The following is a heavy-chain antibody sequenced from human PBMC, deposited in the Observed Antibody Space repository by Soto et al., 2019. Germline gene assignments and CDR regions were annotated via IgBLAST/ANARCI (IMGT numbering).Heavy chain of an antibody. J-gene: IGHJ3*02. CDR3: AKDLGYCSGGSCLLAFDI. Sequence: GGSLRLSCAASGFTFSSYAMSWVRQAPGKGLEWVSAISGSGGSTYYADSVKGRFTISRDNSKNTLYLQMNSLRAEDTAVYYCAKDLGYCSGGSCLLAFDIWGQGTMVTVSS. CDR1: GFTFSSYA. D-gene: IGHD2-15*01. CDR2: ISGSGGST. V-gene: IGHV3-23*01.